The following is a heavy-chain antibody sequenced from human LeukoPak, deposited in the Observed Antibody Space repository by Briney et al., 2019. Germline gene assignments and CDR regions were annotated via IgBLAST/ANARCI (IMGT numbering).Heavy chain of an antibody. D-gene: IGHD2-8*01. J-gene: IGHJ4*02. CDR1: GYTFTSYA. Sequence: GASVKVSCKASGYTFTSYAMNWVRQAPGQGLEWMGWIDPDSGDTKYAQRFQGRVTMTRGTSITTAYMEVSRLTSDDTAVYYCAGPATPGSCSNDVCYLDYWGQGTVVTVSS. V-gene: IGHV1-2*02. CDR2: IDPDSGDT. CDR3: AGPATPGSCSNDVCYLDY.